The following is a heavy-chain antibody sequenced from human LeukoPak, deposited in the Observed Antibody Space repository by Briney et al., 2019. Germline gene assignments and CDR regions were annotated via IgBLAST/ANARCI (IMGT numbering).Heavy chain of an antibody. V-gene: IGHV3-30-3*01. CDR1: GFTFSTYA. Sequence: GRSLRLSCAASGFTFSTYAMHWVRQAPGKGREWVAVISFDGSNKYYADSVKGRFTISRDNSKNTLYLQMNSLRPEDTAVYYCARQRTASSGWFDYWGRGTLVTVSS. CDR3: ARQRTASSGWFDY. J-gene: IGHJ4*02. CDR2: ISFDGSNK. D-gene: IGHD6-19*01.